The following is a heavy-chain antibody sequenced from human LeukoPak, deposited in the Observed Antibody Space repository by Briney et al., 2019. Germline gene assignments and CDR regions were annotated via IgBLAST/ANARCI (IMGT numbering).Heavy chain of an antibody. CDR1: GFTFSSYW. Sequence: GGSLRLSCAVSGFTFSSYWMHWVRQAPGNGHLWLSRINNDGSTTAYADSVKGRFTISRDNTKNTLYLQINSLRPDHPAVYHCARTYSSFDYWGQGTLVTVSS. V-gene: IGHV3-74*03. CDR2: INNDGSTT. D-gene: IGHD6-19*01. J-gene: IGHJ4*02. CDR3: ARTYSSFDY.